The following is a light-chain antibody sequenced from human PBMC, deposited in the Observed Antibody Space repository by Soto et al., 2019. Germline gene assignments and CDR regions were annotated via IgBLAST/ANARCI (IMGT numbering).Light chain of an antibody. CDR3: SSYTSSSYTSRSTLYV. V-gene: IGLV2-14*01. J-gene: IGLJ1*01. CDR1: SNDVGGYNY. CDR2: DVS. Sequence: QSALTQPASVSGSPGQSITISCTGTSNDVGGYNYVSWYQQYPGKAPKLMIYDVSNRPSGVSNRFSGPKSGNTASLTISGLQAEDEADYYCSSYTSSSYTSRSTLYVFGTGTQLTVL.